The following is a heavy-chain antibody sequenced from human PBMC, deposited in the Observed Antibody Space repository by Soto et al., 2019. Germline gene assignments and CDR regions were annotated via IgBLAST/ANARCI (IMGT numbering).Heavy chain of an antibody. CDR2: LNPKSGGT. V-gene: IGHV1-2*04. Sequence: ASVKVSCKASGYSFTDYHIHWVRPAPGQGLEWLGRLNPKSGGTSTAQKFQGWVTMTRDRSISTVYMELTRLRSDDTAVYYCARRGERTIGYFDYWCQGALVTVSS. CDR1: GYSFTDYH. J-gene: IGHJ4*02. CDR3: ARRGERTIGYFDY. D-gene: IGHD2-21*01.